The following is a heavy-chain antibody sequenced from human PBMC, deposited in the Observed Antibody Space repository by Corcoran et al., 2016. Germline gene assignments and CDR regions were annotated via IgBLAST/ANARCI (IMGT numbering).Heavy chain of an antibody. V-gene: IGHV3-7*01. J-gene: IGHJ4*02. CDR2: IKQDGSEK. CDR1: GVTFSRYW. CDR3: ARDYASDTLGY. Sequence: EVQLVESGGGLVQPGGSLRLSCAASGVTFSRYWMSWVRQAPGKGLEWVANIKQDGSEKYYGDYVKGRFTMSRDNAKNSLSLQMNRLRAEDTAVYDCARDYASDTLGYWRQGTLVTVSS. D-gene: IGHD3-16*01.